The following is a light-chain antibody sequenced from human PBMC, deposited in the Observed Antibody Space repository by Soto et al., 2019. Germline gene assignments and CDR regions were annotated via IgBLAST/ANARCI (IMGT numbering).Light chain of an antibody. CDR1: QSVTSTY. V-gene: IGKV3-20*01. Sequence: EIVLTQSPGTLSLSPGDRATLSCRASQSVTSTYLSCYQQKPREAPRLLIYGATYRATGIPDRFSSSGSGTDFTLIISSLEPEDFAVYYCQHYGTSPGYTFGQGTKLEIK. J-gene: IGKJ2*01. CDR3: QHYGTSPGYT. CDR2: GAT.